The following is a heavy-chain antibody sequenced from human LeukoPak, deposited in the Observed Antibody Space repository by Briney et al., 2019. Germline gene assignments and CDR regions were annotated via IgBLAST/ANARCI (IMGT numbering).Heavy chain of an antibody. CDR1: GFTFSSYA. CDR3: AKDLPERVVVISKAYFDY. CDR2: ISGSGGST. D-gene: IGHD3-22*01. V-gene: IGHV3-23*01. Sequence: TGGSLRLSCAASGFTFSSYAMSWVRQAPGKGLEWVSAISGSGGSTYYVDSVKGRFTISRDNSKNTLYLQMNSLRAEDTAVYYCAKDLPERVVVISKAYFDYWGQGTLVTVSS. J-gene: IGHJ4*02.